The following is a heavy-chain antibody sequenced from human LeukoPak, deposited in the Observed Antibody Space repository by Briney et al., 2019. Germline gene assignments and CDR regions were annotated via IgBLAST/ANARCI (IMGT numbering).Heavy chain of an antibody. V-gene: IGHV1-18*01. CDR3: ARRSSSWYIYYFDD. D-gene: IGHD6-13*01. CDR2: MSAYNGNT. CDR1: GYTFTSYG. Sequence: ASVKVSCKASGYTFTSYGISWVRQAPGQGLEWMGWMSAYNGNTNYAQKLQGRVTMTTDTSTSTAYMELRSLRSDDTAVYYCARRSSSWYIYYFDDWGQGTLVTVSS. J-gene: IGHJ4*02.